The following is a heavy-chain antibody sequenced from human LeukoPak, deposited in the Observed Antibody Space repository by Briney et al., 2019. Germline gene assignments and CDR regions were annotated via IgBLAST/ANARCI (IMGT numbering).Heavy chain of an antibody. CDR1: GGSISSGGYY. V-gene: IGHV4-30-2*01. J-gene: IGHJ4*02. CDR3: AREGYCSSTSCKTEVDY. CDR2: IYHSGST. Sequence: PSQTLSLTCTVSGGSISSGGYYWSWIRQPPGKGLDWIGYIYHSGSTYYNPSLKSRVTISVDRSKNQFSLKLSSVTAADTAVYYCAREGYCSSTSCKTEVDYWGQGTLVTVSS. D-gene: IGHD2-2*01.